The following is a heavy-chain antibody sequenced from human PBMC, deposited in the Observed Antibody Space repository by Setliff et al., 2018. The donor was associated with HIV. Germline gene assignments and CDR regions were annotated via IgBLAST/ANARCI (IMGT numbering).Heavy chain of an antibody. V-gene: IGHV4-34*01. J-gene: IGHJ5*02. D-gene: IGHD6-13*01. CDR2: INHSGNT. Sequence: PSETLSLTCAVYGESFSAYFWNWIRQPPGKGLEWIGEINHSGNTNYNPSLKSRVTISVDTSKNQFSLKLSSVTAADTAVYYCARGRGSSRGHWFDPWGQGTLVTVSS. CDR1: GESFSAYF. CDR3: ARGRGSSRGHWFDP.